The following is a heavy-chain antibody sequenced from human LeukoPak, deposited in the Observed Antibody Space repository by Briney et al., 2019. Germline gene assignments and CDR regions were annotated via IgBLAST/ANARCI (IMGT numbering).Heavy chain of an antibody. J-gene: IGHJ4*02. V-gene: IGHV3-21*01. CDR1: GFTFSSYS. CDR2: ISSSISYI. D-gene: IGHD2-2*01. Sequence: GGSLRLSCAASGFTFSSYSMNWVRQAPGKGLEWVSSISSSISYIYYADSVKGRFTISRDNAKNSLYLQMNSLRAEDTAVYYCASTYCSSTSCYYYFDYWGQGTLVTVSS. CDR3: ASTYCSSTSCYYYFDY.